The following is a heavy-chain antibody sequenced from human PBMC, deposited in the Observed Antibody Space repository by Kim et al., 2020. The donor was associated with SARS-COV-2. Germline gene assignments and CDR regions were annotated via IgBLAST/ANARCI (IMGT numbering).Heavy chain of an antibody. J-gene: IGHJ6*03. D-gene: IGHD3-3*01. Sequence: ASVKVSCKASGYTFTGYYMHWVRQAPGQGLEWMGWINPNSGGTNYAQKFQGRVTMTRDTSISTAYMELSRLRSDDTAVYYCARDRDITIFGVIIFTMDVWGKGTTVTVSS. CDR1: GYTFTGYY. CDR2: INPNSGGT. V-gene: IGHV1-2*02. CDR3: ARDRDITIFGVIIFTMDV.